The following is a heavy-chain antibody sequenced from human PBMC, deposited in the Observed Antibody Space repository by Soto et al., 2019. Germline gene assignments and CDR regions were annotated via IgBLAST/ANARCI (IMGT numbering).Heavy chain of an antibody. V-gene: IGHV3-23*01. Sequence: VQLLESGGGLVQPGGSLRLSCAASGFTFSSYAMSWVRQAPGKGLEWVSAISGSGGSTYYADSVKGRFTISRDNSKNTLYLQMNSLRAEDTAVYYCAKGRGSMVATTVWVDYWGQGTLVTVSS. CDR2: ISGSGGST. D-gene: IGHD5-12*01. J-gene: IGHJ4*02. CDR1: GFTFSSYA. CDR3: AKGRGSMVATTVWVDY.